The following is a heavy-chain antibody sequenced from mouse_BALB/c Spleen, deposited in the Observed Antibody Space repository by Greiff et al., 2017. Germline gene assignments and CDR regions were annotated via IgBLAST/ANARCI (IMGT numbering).Heavy chain of an antibody. V-gene: IGHV1-20*02. CDR1: GYSFTGYF. Sequence: VQLQQSGPELVKPGASVKISCKASGYSFTGYFMNWVMQSHGKSLEWIGRINPYIGDTFYNHKFKGKATLIVDKSSSTAHMELRSLASEDSAVYYCALSRNRYDGDYFDYWGQGTTLTVSS. CDR3: ALSRNRYDGDYFDY. CDR2: INPYIGDT. J-gene: IGHJ2*01. D-gene: IGHD2-14*01.